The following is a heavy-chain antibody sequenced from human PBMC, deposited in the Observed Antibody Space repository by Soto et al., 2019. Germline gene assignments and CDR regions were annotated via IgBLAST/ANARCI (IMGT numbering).Heavy chain of an antibody. J-gene: IGHJ4*02. CDR2: IYYSGST. CDR3: ASTYYDFWSGYDY. V-gene: IGHV4-59*01. Sequence: PSETLSLTCTVSGGSISSYYWSWIRQPPGKGLEWIGYIYYSGSTNYNPSLKSRVTISVDTSKNQFSLKLSSVTAADTAVYYCASTYYDFWSGYDYWGQGTLVTVS. CDR1: GGSISSYY. D-gene: IGHD3-3*01.